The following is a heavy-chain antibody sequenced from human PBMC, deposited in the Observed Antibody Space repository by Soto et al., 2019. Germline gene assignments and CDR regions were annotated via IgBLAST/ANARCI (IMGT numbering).Heavy chain of an antibody. J-gene: IGHJ5*02. Sequence: SGPTLVKPTQTLTLTCTFSGFSLSTSGLGVGWFRQPPGKALEWLALIYWNNDKRYSPSLKSRLTITKDTSKNQVVLTMTNMETVDTATYYCAHFYGSGNYEIDNNCGDPWGQGTLVTVSS. D-gene: IGHD3-10*01. CDR1: GFSLSTSGLG. V-gene: IGHV2-5*01. CDR3: AHFYGSGNYEIDNNCGDP. CDR2: IYWNNDK.